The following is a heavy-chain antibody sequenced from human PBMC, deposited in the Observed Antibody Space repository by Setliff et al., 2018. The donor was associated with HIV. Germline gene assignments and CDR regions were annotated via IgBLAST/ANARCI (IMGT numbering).Heavy chain of an antibody. D-gene: IGHD7-27*01. CDR2: INHSGST. V-gene: IGHV4-34*01. Sequence: SETLSLTCAVYGGSFSDNYWSWIRQSPGKGLEWIGEINHSGSTNYNPTLKSRVTISLDTSKNQFSLKLSSVTAADTAVYYCAKLTPFVYWGQGTLVTVSS. J-gene: IGHJ4*02. CDR1: GGSFSDNY. CDR3: AKLTPFVY.